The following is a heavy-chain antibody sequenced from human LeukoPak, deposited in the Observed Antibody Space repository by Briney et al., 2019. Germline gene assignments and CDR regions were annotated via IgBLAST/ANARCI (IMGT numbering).Heavy chain of an antibody. Sequence: ASVTVSCKASGYTFTGYYMHWVRQAPGQGLEWMGRINPNSGGTNYAQKFQGRVTMTRDTSISTAYMELSRLRSDDTAVYYCARVGGEQYYYDSSGYYPWGQGPLVTVSS. CDR3: ARVGGEQYYYDSSGYYP. CDR2: INPNSGGT. CDR1: GYTFTGYY. D-gene: IGHD3-22*01. J-gene: IGHJ5*02. V-gene: IGHV1-2*06.